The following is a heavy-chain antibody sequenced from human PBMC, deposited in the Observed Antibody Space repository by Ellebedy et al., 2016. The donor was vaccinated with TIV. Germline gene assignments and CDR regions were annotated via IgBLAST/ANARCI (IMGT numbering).Heavy chain of an antibody. CDR3: ARAGLITGNDY. D-gene: IGHD1-14*01. V-gene: IGHV4-31*03. CDR2: IYYSGST. J-gene: IGHJ4*02. Sequence: SETLSLXXTVSGASINTNDYYWSWIRQHPGKGLEWIGYIYYSGSTYYDPSLESRVTISLDTSKNQFSLKLSSVTAADTAIYFCARAGLITGNDYWGQGTLVTVSS. CDR1: GASINTNDYY.